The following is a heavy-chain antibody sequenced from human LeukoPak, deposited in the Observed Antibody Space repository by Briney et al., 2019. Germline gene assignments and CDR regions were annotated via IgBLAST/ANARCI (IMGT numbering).Heavy chain of an antibody. D-gene: IGHD2-15*01. CDR2: ISGSGGST. Sequence: GGSLRLSCAASGFTFSSYAMSWVRQAPGKGLEWVSAISGSGGSTYYADSVKGRLTISRDNSKNTLYLQMNSLRAEDTAVYYCAKGGGYGLDAFDIWGQGTMVTVSS. CDR3: AKGGGYGLDAFDI. V-gene: IGHV3-23*01. J-gene: IGHJ3*02. CDR1: GFTFSSYA.